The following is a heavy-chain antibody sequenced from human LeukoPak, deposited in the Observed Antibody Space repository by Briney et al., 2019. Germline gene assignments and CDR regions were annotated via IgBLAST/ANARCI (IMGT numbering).Heavy chain of an antibody. CDR1: GFIFSSYA. CDR3: ARGELPPTGHY. CDR2: ISYDGSNK. J-gene: IGHJ4*02. V-gene: IGHV3-30*04. Sequence: GGSLRLSCAASGFIFSSYAMHWVRQAPGKGLEWVAVISYDGSNKYYADSVKGRFTISRDNAKNSLYLQMNSLRAEDTAVYYCARGELPPTGHYWGQGTLVTVS. D-gene: IGHD1-26*01.